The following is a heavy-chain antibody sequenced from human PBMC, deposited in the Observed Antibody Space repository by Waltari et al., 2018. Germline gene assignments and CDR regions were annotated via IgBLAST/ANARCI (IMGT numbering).Heavy chain of an antibody. D-gene: IGHD5-12*01. CDR1: GGSMSSSSYY. Sequence: QLQLQESGPGLVKPSETLSLTCTVPGGSMSSSSYYWGWIRQSPGKGLEWIGSIYYSGSTYYNPTLKIRVTISGDTSKNQFSLKLSSVTAADTAVYYCARHWKKSGYRFDPWGQGTLVTVSS. CDR3: ARHWKKSGYRFDP. V-gene: IGHV4-39*01. CDR2: IYYSGST. J-gene: IGHJ5*02.